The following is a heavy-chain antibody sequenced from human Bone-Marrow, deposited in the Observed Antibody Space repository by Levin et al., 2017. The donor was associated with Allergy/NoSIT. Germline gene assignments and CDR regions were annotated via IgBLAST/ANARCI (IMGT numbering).Heavy chain of an antibody. CDR2: ISYDGSNT. CDR3: AKDLSHEYDFWSGYASSYYYGMDV. V-gene: IGHV3-30*18. J-gene: IGHJ6*02. CDR1: GFIFSSYG. D-gene: IGHD3-3*01. Sequence: GGSLRLSCAASGFIFSSYGMHWVRQAPGKGVEWVALISYDGSNTYYGDSVRGRFTISRDNSKNTVYLEMKGLRGEDTAVYYCAKDLSHEYDFWSGYASSYYYGMDVWGQGTEVSVSS.